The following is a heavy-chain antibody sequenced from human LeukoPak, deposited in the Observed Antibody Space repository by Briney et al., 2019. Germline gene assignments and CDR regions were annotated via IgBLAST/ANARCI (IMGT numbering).Heavy chain of an antibody. CDR1: GGSFSGYY. Sequence: PSETLSLTCAVYGGSFSGYYWSWIRQPPGKGLEWIGEINHSGSTNYNPSPKSRVTISVDTSKNQFSLKLSSVTAADTAVYYCARRGPDYVWGSYRSAFDYWGQGTLVTVSS. CDR2: INHSGST. V-gene: IGHV4-34*01. D-gene: IGHD3-16*02. J-gene: IGHJ4*02. CDR3: ARRGPDYVWGSYRSAFDY.